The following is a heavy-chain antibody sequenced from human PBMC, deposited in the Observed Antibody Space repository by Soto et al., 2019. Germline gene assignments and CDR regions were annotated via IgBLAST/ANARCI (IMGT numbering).Heavy chain of an antibody. CDR3: TKVSSGWFDP. D-gene: IGHD2-8*01. V-gene: IGHV4-39*01. Sequence: PSETLSLTCTVSGGSISSSGFSRGWVRQPPGKGLEWIGCAYYSGNTYYNPSLKSRVTISVDTSGNQFSLRLNSVTAADTAVYYCTKVSSGWFDPRAQRTPVTVSS. CDR1: GGSISSSGFS. CDR2: AYYSGNT. J-gene: IGHJ5*02.